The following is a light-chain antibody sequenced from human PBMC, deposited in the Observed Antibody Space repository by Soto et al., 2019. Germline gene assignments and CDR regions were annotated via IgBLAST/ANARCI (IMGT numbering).Light chain of an antibody. CDR1: QSVSGNS. CDR2: GAS. V-gene: IGKV3-20*01. CDR3: QQYGSSRYT. J-gene: IGKJ2*01. Sequence: EIVLTQSPGTLSLSPGDGATLSCRASQSVSGNSLAWYQQKPGQAPRLLIYGASTRATGIPDKFSGSGSGTAFTLTISGVEPEASAVYYSQQYGSSRYTFDQGTNLDIK.